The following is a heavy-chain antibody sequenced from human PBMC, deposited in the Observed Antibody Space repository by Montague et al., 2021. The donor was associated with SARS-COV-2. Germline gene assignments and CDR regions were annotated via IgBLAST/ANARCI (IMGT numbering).Heavy chain of an antibody. V-gene: IGHV4-31*03. Sequence: TLSLTCTVSGGSINSDYYNWSWIRQHPGKGLERIGYIYYSGSTYYNPSLKSRLTISVDTSKNQFSLKLNSVTAADTAVYYCAKIREQPVRRWFDPWGQGTLVTVSS. CDR1: GGSINSDYYN. D-gene: IGHD6-13*01. CDR3: AKIREQPVRRWFDP. J-gene: IGHJ5*02. CDR2: IYYSGST.